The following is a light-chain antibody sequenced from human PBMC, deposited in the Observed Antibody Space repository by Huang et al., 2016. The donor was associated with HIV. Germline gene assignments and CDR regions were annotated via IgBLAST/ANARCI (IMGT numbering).Light chain of an antibody. CDR1: QTISTW. J-gene: IGKJ5*01. V-gene: IGKV1-5*03. Sequence: DIQMTQSPSTLSASVGDWVTITCRASQTISTWLAWYQQKPGQAPKVLIYKASSLQSGVPSRFSGSGSGTEFTLTISSLQPDDFATYYCQQYNSYSMTFGQGTRLDVK. CDR2: KAS. CDR3: QQYNSYSMT.